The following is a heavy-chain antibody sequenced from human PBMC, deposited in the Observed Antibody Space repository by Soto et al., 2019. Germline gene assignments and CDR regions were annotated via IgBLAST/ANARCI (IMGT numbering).Heavy chain of an antibody. Sequence: ASVKVSCKASGYTFTRYTMNWVRQAPGQRLEWMGWINPDNGNTKSSQKFQDRVIITRDTSASTAYMDLSSLRYEDTAVYYCARGIATGQLDHWGQGTLVTVSS. CDR1: GYTFTRYT. CDR2: INPDNGNT. CDR3: ARGIATGQLDH. V-gene: IGHV1-3*01. J-gene: IGHJ5*02. D-gene: IGHD2-15*01.